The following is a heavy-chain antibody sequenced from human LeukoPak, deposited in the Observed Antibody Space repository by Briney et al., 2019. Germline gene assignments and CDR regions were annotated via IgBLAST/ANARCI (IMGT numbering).Heavy chain of an antibody. J-gene: IGHJ4*02. Sequence: SETLFLTCTVSGGSISSSSYYWGWIRQPPGKGLEWIGSIYCSGSTYCNPSLKSRVTISVDTSKNQFSLKLSSVTAADTAVYYCARRRRYDILTGYSSFDYWGQGTLVTVSS. CDR2: IYCSGST. D-gene: IGHD3-9*01. V-gene: IGHV4-39*01. CDR3: ARRRRYDILTGYSSFDY. CDR1: GGSISSSSYY.